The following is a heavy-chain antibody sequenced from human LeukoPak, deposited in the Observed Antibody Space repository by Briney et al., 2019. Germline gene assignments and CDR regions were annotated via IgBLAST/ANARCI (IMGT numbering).Heavy chain of an antibody. CDR2: IYYSGST. J-gene: IGHJ5*02. Sequence: PSETLSLTCTVSGGSISSSSYYWGWIRQPPGKGLEWIGSIYYSGSTYYNPSLKSRVTTSVDTSKNQFSLKLSSVTAADTAVYYCARRYLRGLLWFGELNWFDPWGQGTLVTVSS. V-gene: IGHV4-39*01. D-gene: IGHD3-10*01. CDR1: GGSISSSSYY. CDR3: ARRYLRGLLWFGELNWFDP.